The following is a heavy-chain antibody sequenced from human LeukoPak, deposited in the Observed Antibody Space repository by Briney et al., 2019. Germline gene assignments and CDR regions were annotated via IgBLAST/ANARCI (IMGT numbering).Heavy chain of an antibody. CDR1: GYSISSGYY. Sequence: PSETLSLTCTVSGYSISSGYYWGWIRQPPGKGLEWIGSIYHSGSTYYNPSLKSRVTISVDTSKNQFSLKLSSVTAADTAVYYCAREGLRGAFDIWGQGTMVTVSS. CDR3: AREGLRGAFDI. CDR2: IYHSGST. V-gene: IGHV4-38-2*02. J-gene: IGHJ3*02.